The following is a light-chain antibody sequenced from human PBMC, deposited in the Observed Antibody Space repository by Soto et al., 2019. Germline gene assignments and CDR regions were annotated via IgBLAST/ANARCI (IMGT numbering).Light chain of an antibody. V-gene: IGKV3-15*01. CDR3: QQYKTYWT. Sequence: EIVMTQSPAPLSVSPGERATLSCRASQSVSSSLAWYQQKPGQPPRLLIYGASTRATGFPTRFSGSGSGTEFTLTISSLQPDDFATYYCQQYKTYWTFGPGTKVDIK. J-gene: IGKJ1*01. CDR2: GAS. CDR1: QSVSSS.